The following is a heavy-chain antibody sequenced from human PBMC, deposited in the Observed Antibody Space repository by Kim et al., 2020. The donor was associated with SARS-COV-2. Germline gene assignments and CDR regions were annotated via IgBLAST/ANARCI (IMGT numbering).Heavy chain of an antibody. D-gene: IGHD3-10*01. Sequence: ASVKVSCKASGYTFTGYYMHWVRQAPGQGLEWMGWINPNSGGTNYAQKFQGRVTMTRDTSISTAYMELSRLRSDDTAVYYCARDGGLLWFGESLGDYYYYGMDVWGQGTTVTVSS. J-gene: IGHJ6*02. CDR2: INPNSGGT. CDR3: ARDGGLLWFGESLGDYYYYGMDV. V-gene: IGHV1-2*02. CDR1: GYTFTGYY.